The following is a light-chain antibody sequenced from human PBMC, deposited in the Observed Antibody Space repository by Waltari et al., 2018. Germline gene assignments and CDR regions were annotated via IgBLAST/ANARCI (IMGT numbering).Light chain of an antibody. CDR2: GSS. V-gene: IGKV3-15*01. CDR1: QGVKSD. Sequence: ILMTQSPATLSLSPGARATLSCRASQGVKSDLACYQQKPCQAPRLPFYGSSIRAPGVPGRVSASGSGTDFTLTISSLRSEDFAVYYCQQYDKWPPITFGQGTRLEI. CDR3: QQYDKWPPIT. J-gene: IGKJ5*01.